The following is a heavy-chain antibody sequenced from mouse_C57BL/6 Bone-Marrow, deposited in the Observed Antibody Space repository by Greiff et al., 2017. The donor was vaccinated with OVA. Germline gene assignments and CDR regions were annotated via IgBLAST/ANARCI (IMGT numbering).Heavy chain of an antibody. J-gene: IGHJ2*01. Sequence: EVKVVESGAELVKPGASVKLSCTASGFNIKDYYMHWVKQRTEQGLEWIGRIDPEDGETKYAPKFQGQATITADTSSNTAYLQLSSLTSEDTAVYYCAIYYYGRSYCYFDYWGQGTTLTVSS. D-gene: IGHD1-1*01. V-gene: IGHV14-2*01. CDR3: AIYYYGRSYCYFDY. CDR2: IDPEDGET. CDR1: GFNIKDYY.